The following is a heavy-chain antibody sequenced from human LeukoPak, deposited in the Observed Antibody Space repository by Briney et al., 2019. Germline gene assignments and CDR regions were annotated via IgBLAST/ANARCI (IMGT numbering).Heavy chain of an antibody. CDR3: ASSKRYCSSTSCYYGDFDY. CDR1: GGSIRSGGYY. CDR2: IYYGGST. V-gene: IGHV4-31*03. J-gene: IGHJ4*02. D-gene: IGHD2-2*01. Sequence: SETLSLTCTVSGGSIRSGGYYWSWIRQHPGKGLEWIGYIYYGGSTYYNPSLKSRVTISVDTSKNQFSLKLSSVTAADTAVYYCASSKRYCSSTSCYYGDFDYWGQGTLVTVSS.